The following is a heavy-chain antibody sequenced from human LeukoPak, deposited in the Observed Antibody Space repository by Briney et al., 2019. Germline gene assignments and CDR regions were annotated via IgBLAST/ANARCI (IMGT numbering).Heavy chain of an antibody. V-gene: IGHV4-34*01. Sequence: SETLSHTCADHGGSLSGYYWSSIRQPPGKGLEWIGEIKHSGSTNYHPSLKSRVNIGSHTSEIIFSTQLSSVSAADTPMNHRARGVVFDPWGQGTVVIVSS. CDR3: ARGVVFDP. D-gene: IGHD3-22*01. CDR1: GGSLSGYY. CDR2: IKHSGST. J-gene: IGHJ5*02.